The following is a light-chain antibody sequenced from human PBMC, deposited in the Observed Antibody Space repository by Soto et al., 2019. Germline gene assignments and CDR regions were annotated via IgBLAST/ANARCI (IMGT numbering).Light chain of an antibody. CDR2: GNN. CDR1: SSNIGAGYD. J-gene: IGLJ3*02. V-gene: IGLV1-40*01. Sequence: QSVLTQPPSVSGAPGQRVTISCTGSSSNIGAGYDVHWYQHLPGTAPKLLIYGNNNRPSGVPDRFSASKSGTSASLAITGLQAEDEADYYCQSYDSSLSGWVFGGGTQLTVL. CDR3: QSYDSSLSGWV.